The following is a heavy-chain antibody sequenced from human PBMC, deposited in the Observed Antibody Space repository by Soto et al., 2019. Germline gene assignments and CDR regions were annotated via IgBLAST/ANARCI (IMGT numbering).Heavy chain of an antibody. J-gene: IGHJ6*02. V-gene: IGHV1-8*01. CDR2: VNPNRANT. D-gene: IGHD2-21*02. CDR1: GYRFSNYD. Sequence: QVQLVQSGAEVKKPGASVKVSCKASGYRFSNYDMNWVRQAPGQGLEWMGWVNPNRANTGYAQKFRGRLTLTTNTSITTAYMELSSLTSEDTAVYYCARDLWGYCGTDCYPLDVWGQGTTVTVSS. CDR3: ARDLWGYCGTDCYPLDV.